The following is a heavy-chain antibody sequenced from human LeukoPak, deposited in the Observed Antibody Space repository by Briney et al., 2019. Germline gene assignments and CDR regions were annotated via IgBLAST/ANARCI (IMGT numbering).Heavy chain of an antibody. CDR1: GFTFSNYG. CDR3: AKDRPTVYSSSWLHFLDS. Sequence: PGGSLRLSCAASGFTFSNYGMHWVRQAPGKGLEWVAFIRYDGSNKYYADSVKGRFIISRDNSKNTLYLQMNGLRADDTAVYFCAKDRPTVYSSSWLHFLDSWGQGTLVTVSS. CDR2: IRYDGSNK. D-gene: IGHD6-13*01. V-gene: IGHV3-30*02. J-gene: IGHJ4*02.